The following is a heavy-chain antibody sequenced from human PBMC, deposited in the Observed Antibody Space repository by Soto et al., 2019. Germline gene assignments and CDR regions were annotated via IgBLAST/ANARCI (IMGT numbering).Heavy chain of an antibody. Sequence: QVQLVESGGGVVQPGRSLRLSCAASGFTFSSYAIHWVRQAPGKGLEWVVVISYDGSNKYYADSVKGRFTISRDNSKNTLYLQMNSLRAEDTAVYYCARAGGLLVDYWGQGTLVTVSS. D-gene: IGHD1-26*01. CDR3: ARAGGLLVDY. V-gene: IGHV3-30-3*01. J-gene: IGHJ4*02. CDR1: GFTFSSYA. CDR2: ISYDGSNK.